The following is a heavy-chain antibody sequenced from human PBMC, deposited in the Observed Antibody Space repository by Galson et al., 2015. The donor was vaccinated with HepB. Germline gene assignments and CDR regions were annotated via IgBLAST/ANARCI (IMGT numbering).Heavy chain of an antibody. J-gene: IGHJ4*02. V-gene: IGHV3-21*01. D-gene: IGHD3-3*01. CDR3: ARVFGVTTISGLDY. CDR2: ISSSSSYI. Sequence: SLRLSCAASGFTFSSYSMNWVRQAPGKGLEWVSSISSSSSYIYYADSVKGRFTISRDNAKNSLYLQMSSLRAEDTAVYYCARVFGVTTISGLDYWGQGTLVTVSS. CDR1: GFTFSSYS.